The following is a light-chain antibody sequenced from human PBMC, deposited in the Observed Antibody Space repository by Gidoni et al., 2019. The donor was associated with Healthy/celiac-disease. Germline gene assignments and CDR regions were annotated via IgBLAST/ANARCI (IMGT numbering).Light chain of an antibody. Sequence: IVLTQSPATLSLSPGERATLSCRASQSVSSYLAWYQQKPGQAPRLLIYDASNRATGIPARFSGSGSGTDFTLTISSLEPEDFAVYYCQQRSNSFTFXPXTKVXIK. V-gene: IGKV3-11*01. CDR2: DAS. CDR1: QSVSSY. J-gene: IGKJ3*01. CDR3: QQRSNSFT.